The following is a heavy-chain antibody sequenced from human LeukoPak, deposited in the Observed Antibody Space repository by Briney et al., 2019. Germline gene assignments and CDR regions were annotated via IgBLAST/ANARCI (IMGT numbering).Heavy chain of an antibody. CDR3: ARTRVSSSSSFDY. D-gene: IGHD6-6*01. CDR2: ISSSSSYI. J-gene: IGHJ4*02. CDR1: GFTFSSYS. V-gene: IGHV3-21*01. Sequence: PGGSLRLSCAASGFTFSSYSMNWVRQAPGKGLEWVLSISSSSSYIYYADSVKGRFTISRDNAKNSLYLQMNSLRAEDTAVYYCARTRVSSSSSFDYWGQGTLVTVSS.